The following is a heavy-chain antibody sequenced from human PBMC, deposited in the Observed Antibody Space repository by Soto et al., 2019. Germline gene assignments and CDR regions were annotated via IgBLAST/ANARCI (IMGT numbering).Heavy chain of an antibody. CDR2: IYYSGST. CDR3: ARHGNGFFAY. V-gene: IGHV4-59*08. CDR1: GGSISNYY. J-gene: IGHJ4*02. Sequence: QVQLQESGPGLVKPSETLSLTCTVSGGSISNYYWSWIRQPPGKGLEWIGYIYYSGSTNYNPSLKSRVTISVDTSKTQLSLKLSSVTAADTAVYYCARHGNGFFAYWGQGTLVTVSS. D-gene: IGHD2-8*01.